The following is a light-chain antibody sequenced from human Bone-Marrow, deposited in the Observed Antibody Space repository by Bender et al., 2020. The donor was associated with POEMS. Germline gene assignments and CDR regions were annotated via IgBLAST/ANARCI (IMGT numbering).Light chain of an antibody. J-gene: IGLJ3*02. CDR2: GNS. CDR3: QSYDSSLSGSV. Sequence: QSVLTQPPSVSGAPGQRVAISCTGSSSNIGAGYDVYWYQQLPGTAPKLLIYGNSNRPAGVPDRFSGSKSGTSASLAITELLAEDEADYYCQSYDSSLSGSVFGGGTKLTVL. V-gene: IGLV1-40*01. CDR1: SSNIGAGYD.